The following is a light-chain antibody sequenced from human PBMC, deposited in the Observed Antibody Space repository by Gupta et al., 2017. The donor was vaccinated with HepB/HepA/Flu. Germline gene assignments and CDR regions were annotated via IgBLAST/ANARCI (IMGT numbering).Light chain of an antibody. J-gene: IGLJ2*01. Sequence: QSALTQPASVSGSPGQSITISCTGDSSDASFYNYVSWYQHHPDKAPRLIIYDVSSRPSGVSNRFSGSKSGKTASLTISGLQAEDEADYYCSSYITSSTSVVFGGGIKLTVV. CDR3: SSYITSSTSVV. V-gene: IGLV2-14*03. CDR2: DVS. CDR1: SSDASFYNY.